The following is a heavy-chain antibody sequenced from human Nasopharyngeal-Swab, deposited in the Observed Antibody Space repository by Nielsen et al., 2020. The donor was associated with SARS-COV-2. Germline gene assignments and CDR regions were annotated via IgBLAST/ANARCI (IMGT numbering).Heavy chain of an antibody. J-gene: IGHJ3*02. CDR1: GFSLSTSGVG. Sequence: SGPTLVKPTQTLTLTCTFSGFSLSTSGVGVGWIRQPPGRVLEWPALIYWDDDRRYSPSLKSRLTITKDTSKNQVVLTMTNMDPVDTATYFCAHKMLLVYAFHIWGQGTMVTVSS. CDR2: IYWDDDR. V-gene: IGHV2-5*02. D-gene: IGHD3-10*01. CDR3: AHKMLLVYAFHI.